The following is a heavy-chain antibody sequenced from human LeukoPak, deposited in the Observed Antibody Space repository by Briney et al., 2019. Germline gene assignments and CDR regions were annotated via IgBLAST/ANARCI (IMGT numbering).Heavy chain of an antibody. Sequence: SETLSLTCTVSGGSISSGGYYWSWIRQHPGKGLEWIGYIYYSGSTYYNPSLKSRVTISVDTSKNQFSLKLSSVTAADTAVYYCARDRTYGDYVVESYYGMDVWGQGTTVTVSS. CDR1: GGSISSGGYY. CDR3: ARDRTYGDYVVESYYGMDV. CDR2: IYYSGST. D-gene: IGHD4-17*01. J-gene: IGHJ6*02. V-gene: IGHV4-31*03.